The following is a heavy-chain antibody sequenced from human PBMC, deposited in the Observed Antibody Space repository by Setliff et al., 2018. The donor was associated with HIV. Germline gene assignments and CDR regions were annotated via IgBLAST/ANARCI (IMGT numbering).Heavy chain of an antibody. Sequence: SETLSLTCTVSAGSIGSSTYYWAWIRQPPGKGLEWIGTIYYSGSTYYNPSLRSRATISVDTSKNQFSLKLSSVTAADTAMYYCIIAYSSGWLSPMGFDSWGQGTLGTVSS. CDR2: IYYSGST. CDR3: IIAYSSGWLSPMGFDS. J-gene: IGHJ4*02. V-gene: IGHV4-39*01. D-gene: IGHD6-19*01. CDR1: AGSIGSSTYY.